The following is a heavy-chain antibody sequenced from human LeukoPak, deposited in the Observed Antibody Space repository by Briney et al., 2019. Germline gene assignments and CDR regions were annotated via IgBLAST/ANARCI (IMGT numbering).Heavy chain of an antibody. CDR2: IKQDGSEK. V-gene: IGHV3-7*01. D-gene: IGHD3-10*01. CDR3: ARDLRGVVRGVNAFDI. J-gene: IGHJ3*02. CDR1: GFTFSSRDW. Sequence: GGSLRPSCVASGFTFSSRDWMTWVRQAPGKGLEWVANIKQDGSEKNYVDSVKGRFTISRDNAQNSLYLQMNSLRAEDTAVYYCARDLRGVVRGVNAFDIWGQGTMVTVSS.